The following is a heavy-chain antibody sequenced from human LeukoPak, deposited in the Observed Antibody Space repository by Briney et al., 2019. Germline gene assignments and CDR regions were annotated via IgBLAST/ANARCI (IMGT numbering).Heavy chain of an antibody. J-gene: IGHJ4*02. V-gene: IGHV5-51*01. Sequence: GESLQISFQCSGYIFTTYWIGWVRPLPGKGLEGMGIIFPGDSDTRYSPSFQGHITISADKSISTAYVQWNSLKASDTAMYYCARVRHSTASGVDYWGQGTLVTVSS. D-gene: IGHD6-6*01. CDR3: ARVRHSTASGVDY. CDR1: GYIFTTYW. CDR2: IFPGDSDT.